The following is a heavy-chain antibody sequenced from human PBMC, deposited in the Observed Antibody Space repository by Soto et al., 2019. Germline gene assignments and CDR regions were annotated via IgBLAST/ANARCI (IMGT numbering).Heavy chain of an antibody. J-gene: IGHJ6*02. V-gene: IGHV2-5*02. D-gene: IGHD2-21*02. Sequence: SGPTLVNPTQTLTLTCSVSGFSLNTGGLGVGWIRQPPGKALEWLALIYWDDDKRYSPSLRNRLSISKDTSNNLVVFTMTNMDPVDTVTYYCILSRCGGDCLRSYSSHYYYGLDVWGQGTTVTVSS. CDR2: IYWDDDK. CDR3: ILSRCGGDCLRSYSSHYYYGLDV. CDR1: GFSLNTGGLG.